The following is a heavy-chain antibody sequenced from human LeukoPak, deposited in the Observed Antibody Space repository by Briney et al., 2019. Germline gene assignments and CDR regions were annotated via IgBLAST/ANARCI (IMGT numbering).Heavy chain of an antibody. Sequence: GASVKVSCKASGYTFTSYGVTCVRQAPGQGLEWMGWVSAYNGNTNYAQNLQGRVTMTTDTSTDTAYMELRSLRSDDTAVYYCARDLGRDCSGTTCYPYYFDYWGQGTLVTVSS. V-gene: IGHV1-18*01. CDR3: ARDLGRDCSGTTCYPYYFDY. CDR1: GYTFTSYG. J-gene: IGHJ4*02. D-gene: IGHD2-2*01. CDR2: VSAYNGNT.